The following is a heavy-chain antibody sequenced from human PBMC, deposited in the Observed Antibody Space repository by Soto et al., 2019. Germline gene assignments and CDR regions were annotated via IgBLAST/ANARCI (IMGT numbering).Heavy chain of an antibody. J-gene: IGHJ4*02. D-gene: IGHD4-4*01. CDR1: GFTFSSYA. V-gene: IGHV3-23*01. Sequence: GPLRLSCAASGFTFSSYAMSWVRQAPGKGLEWVSAISGSGGSTYYADSVKGRFTISRDNSKNTLYLQMNSLRAEDTAVYYCAKIRKTTVTTYYFDYWGQGTLVTVSS. CDR2: ISGSGGST. CDR3: AKIRKTTVTTYYFDY.